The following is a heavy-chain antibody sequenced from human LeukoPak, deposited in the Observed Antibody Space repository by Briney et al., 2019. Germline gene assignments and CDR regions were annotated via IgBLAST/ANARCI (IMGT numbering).Heavy chain of an antibody. CDR1: GGSISSSNW. D-gene: IGHD6-19*01. CDR2: IYHSGST. CDR3: ARRPYSGGWYGAFDT. Sequence: KTSETLSLTCAVSGGSISSSNWWSWVRQPPGQGLEWIGEIYHSGSTNYNPSLTSRVTISVDKSKNQFSLKLSSVTAADTAVYYWARRPYSGGWYGAFDTGGQGTMATVSS. V-gene: IGHV4-4*02. J-gene: IGHJ3*02.